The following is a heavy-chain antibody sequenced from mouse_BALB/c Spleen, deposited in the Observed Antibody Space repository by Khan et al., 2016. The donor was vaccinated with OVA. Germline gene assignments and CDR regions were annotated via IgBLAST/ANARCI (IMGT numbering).Heavy chain of an antibody. CDR3: TRPPHFSYVLVY. J-gene: IGHJ4*01. V-gene: IGHV9-3-1*01. CDR2: ISTYTGEP. CDR1: GYTFTNYG. Sequence: QIQLVQSGPELKKPGETVKTSCKASGYTFTNYGLNWVKQAPGKALKWMGWISTYTGEPTYADDFKGRFAFSLETSASTAYLQINNLQNEDTATYFCTRPPHFSYVLVYWGQGTSVTVSS.